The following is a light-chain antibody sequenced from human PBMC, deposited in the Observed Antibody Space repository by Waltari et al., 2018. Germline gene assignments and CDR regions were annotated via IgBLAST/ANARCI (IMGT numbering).Light chain of an antibody. CDR2: NVS. Sequence: QSALAQPASVSGSPGQSITISCTGSSSDIGAFDLVSWYQQHPGRATRLIIRNVSERPSGVPHRFSGSKSGNTASLTISSLRSEDESLYFCSSFTTGSTGLFGGGTKLTVL. J-gene: IGLJ2*01. V-gene: IGLV2-14*03. CDR1: SSDIGAFDL. CDR3: SSFTTGSTGL.